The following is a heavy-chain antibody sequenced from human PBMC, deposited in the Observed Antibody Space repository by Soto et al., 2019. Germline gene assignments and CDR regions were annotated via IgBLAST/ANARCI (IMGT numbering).Heavy chain of an antibody. CDR1: GYTFTSYD. J-gene: IGHJ4*02. CDR2: MNPNSGNT. V-gene: IGHV1-8*01. D-gene: IGHD2-8*01. Sequence: ASVKVSCKASGYTFTSYDINWVRQATGQGLEWMGWMNPNSGNTGYAQKFQGRVTMTRNTSISTAYMELSSLRSEDTAVYYCARRYCTNGVCYSYYFDYWGQGTLVTVSS. CDR3: ARRYCTNGVCYSYYFDY.